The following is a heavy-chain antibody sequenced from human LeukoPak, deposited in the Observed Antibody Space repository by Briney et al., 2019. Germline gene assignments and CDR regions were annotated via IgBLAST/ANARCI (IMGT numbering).Heavy chain of an antibody. CDR2: ISYDGSNK. CDR3: ARASIAAATPVLH. V-gene: IGHV3-30-3*01. CDR1: GFTFSSYA. D-gene: IGHD6-13*01. Sequence: GGSLRLSCAASGFTFSSYAMHWVRQAPGKGLEWVAVISYDGSNKYYADSVKGRFTISRDNSKNTLYLQMNSLRAEDTAVYYCARASIAAATPVLHWGQGTLVTVSS. J-gene: IGHJ1*01.